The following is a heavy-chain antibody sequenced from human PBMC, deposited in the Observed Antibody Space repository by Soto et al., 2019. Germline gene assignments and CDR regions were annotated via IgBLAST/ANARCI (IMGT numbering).Heavy chain of an antibody. D-gene: IGHD3-16*01. Sequence: ASVKVSCKASGYTFTGYYMHWVRQAPGQGLEWMGWINPNSGGTDYAQKFQGWVTMTRDTSISTAYMELSRLRVEDTAVYYCARGRGLVRELYNYHYGVDLWGRGTTVTVSS. CDR1: GYTFTGYY. CDR2: INPNSGGT. V-gene: IGHV1-2*04. J-gene: IGHJ6*02. CDR3: ARGRGLVRELYNYHYGVDL.